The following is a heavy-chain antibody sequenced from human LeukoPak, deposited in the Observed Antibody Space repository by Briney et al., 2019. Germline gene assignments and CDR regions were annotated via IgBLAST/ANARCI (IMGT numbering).Heavy chain of an antibody. J-gene: IGHJ6*03. CDR2: IDPSSGDT. CDR1: GYTFIGFY. CDR3: ARDGAESGYNRYYYHYYMDV. V-gene: IGHV1-2*02. Sequence: ASVKVSCKASGYTFIGFYIHWVRQAPGQGLEWVGWIDPSSGDTKYARRFQGRVTMTRDTLIRTAYMELSSLTSDDTAVYYCARDGAESGYNRYYYHYYMDVWGGGATVTVS. D-gene: IGHD5-24*01.